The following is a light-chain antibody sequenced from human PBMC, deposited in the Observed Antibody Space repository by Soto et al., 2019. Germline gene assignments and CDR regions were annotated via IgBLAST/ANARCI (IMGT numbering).Light chain of an antibody. Sequence: EIVMPQSPASLSVSPGERATLSCRASQSVSASYLAWYQHKPGQAPRLLMYGASRRATGIPDRFSGSGSGTDFTLTISRLEPEDFVVYFCQQYGSSPLTFGGGTKVDNK. CDR1: QSVSASY. CDR2: GAS. CDR3: QQYGSSPLT. J-gene: IGKJ4*01. V-gene: IGKV3-20*01.